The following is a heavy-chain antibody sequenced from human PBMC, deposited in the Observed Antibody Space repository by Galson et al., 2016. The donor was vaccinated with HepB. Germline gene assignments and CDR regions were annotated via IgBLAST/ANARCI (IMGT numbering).Heavy chain of an antibody. Sequence: SVKVSCKASGYTFTSCGIGWVRQAPGQGLEWMGWISGYNGNTHYAQKLQGRVTMATDTSTNTAYMELRSLRSDDTAMYYWARDKGYYYDTRSYYGYWGQGTLVTVSS. CDR1: GYTFTSCG. J-gene: IGHJ4*02. D-gene: IGHD3-22*01. CDR3: ARDKGYYYDTRSYYGY. CDR2: ISGYNGNT. V-gene: IGHV1-18*01.